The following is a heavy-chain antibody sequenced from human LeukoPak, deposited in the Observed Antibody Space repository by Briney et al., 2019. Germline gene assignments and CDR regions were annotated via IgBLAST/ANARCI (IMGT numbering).Heavy chain of an antibody. J-gene: IGHJ3*02. CDR2: INHSGST. CDR3: ARWNCGGDCYHDGFDI. Sequence: PSETLSLTCAVYGGSFSGYYWSWIRQPPGKGLEWIGEINHSGSTNYNPSLKSRVTISVDTSKNQFSLKLSSVTAADTAVYYCARWNCGGDCYHDGFDIWGQGTMVTVSS. D-gene: IGHD2-21*02. CDR1: GGSFSGYY. V-gene: IGHV4-34*01.